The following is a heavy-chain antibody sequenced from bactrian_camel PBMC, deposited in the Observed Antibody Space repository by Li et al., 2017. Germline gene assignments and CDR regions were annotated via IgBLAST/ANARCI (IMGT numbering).Heavy chain of an antibody. D-gene: IGHD2*01. CDR2: ILPDGSRS. J-gene: IGHJ6*01. CDR1: GFSTMPFY. Sequence: HVQLVESGGGLVQPGGSLRLSCARSGFSTMPFYMNWVREAPGKGLEWVAAILPDGSRSWYGDSVKGRFTISQDNAENTVYLQMNSLKSEDTAMYYCAAPSVFYSGGYYRPTSDFRYWGQGTQVTVS. V-gene: IGHV3S6*01. CDR3: AAPSVFYSGGYYRPTSDFRY.